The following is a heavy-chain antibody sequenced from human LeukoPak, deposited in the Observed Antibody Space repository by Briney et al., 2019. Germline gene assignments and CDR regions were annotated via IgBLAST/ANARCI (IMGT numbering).Heavy chain of an antibody. CDR1: GCTFTSYV. CDR2: ISASGGST. J-gene: IGHJ4*02. CDR3: AKARSSAWYDLEY. Sequence: GGSLRLTCAASGCTFTSYVMTWVRQAPGKGLEWVSGISASGGSTFYADSAKGRFTISRDNSKYTLFLQMNSLRAEDTAIDYCAKARSSAWYDLEYWGQGTLVTVSS. D-gene: IGHD6-13*01. V-gene: IGHV3-23*01.